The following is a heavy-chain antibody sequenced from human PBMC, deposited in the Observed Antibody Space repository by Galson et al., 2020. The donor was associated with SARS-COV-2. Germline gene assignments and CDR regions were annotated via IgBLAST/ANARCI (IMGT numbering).Heavy chain of an antibody. Sequence: SQTLSLTCAISGDSVSSNSAAWNWIRQSPSRGLEWLGRTYYRSKWYNDYAVSVKSRITINPDTSKNQFSLQLNSVTPEDTAVYYCARVQAEGDYDSSGYYSLAPIGDYYMEVWGKGTTVTVAS. CDR1: GDSVSSNSAA. CDR2: TYYRSKWYN. J-gene: IGHJ6*03. D-gene: IGHD3-22*01. V-gene: IGHV6-1*01. CDR3: ARVQAEGDYDSSGYYSLAPIGDYYMEV.